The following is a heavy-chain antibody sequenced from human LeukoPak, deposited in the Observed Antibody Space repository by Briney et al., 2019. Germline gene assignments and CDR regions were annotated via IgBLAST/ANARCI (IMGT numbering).Heavy chain of an antibody. D-gene: IGHD5-24*01. V-gene: IGHV3-7*01. Sequence: GGSLRLSCSASGFTFSDYWMTWVRQAPGKGLEWVANIKQDGSEKYYVDSVKDRFTISRDNAKNSLYLQMNSLRAEDTAVYYCARVEMATIIDYWGQGTLVTVSS. J-gene: IGHJ4*02. CDR3: ARVEMATIIDY. CDR2: IKQDGSEK. CDR1: GFTFSDYW.